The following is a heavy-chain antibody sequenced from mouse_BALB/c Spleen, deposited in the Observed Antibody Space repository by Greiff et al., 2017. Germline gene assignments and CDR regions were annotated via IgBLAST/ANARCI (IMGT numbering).Heavy chain of an antibody. CDR2: ISDGGRYT. V-gene: IGHV5-4*02. D-gene: IGHD1-1*01. CDR3: ARDYYGSSYVLAY. CDR1: GFTLSDYY. Sequence: EVQVVESGGGLVKPGGSLTLSCAASGFTLSDYYMYWVRQTPEKRLEWVATISDGGRYTYYPDSVKGRFTISRDNAKNNLYLQMSSLKSEDTAMYYCARDYYGSSYVLAYWGQGTLVTVSA. J-gene: IGHJ3*01.